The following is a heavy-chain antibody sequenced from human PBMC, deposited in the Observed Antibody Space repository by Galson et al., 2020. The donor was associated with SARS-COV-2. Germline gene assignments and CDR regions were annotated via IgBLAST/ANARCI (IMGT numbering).Heavy chain of an antibody. Sequence: GESLKISCAASGFTFSSYAMSWVRQAPGKGLEWVSALSGSGGSTYYADSVKGRCTISRDNSENTLYLQMNSLRAEDTAVYYGAKDFPAGYGDYGGGFDDWGQGTLVTVSS. J-gene: IGHJ4*02. V-gene: IGHV3-23*01. D-gene: IGHD4-17*01. CDR1: GFTFSSYA. CDR2: LSGSGGST. CDR3: AKDFPAGYGDYGGGFDD.